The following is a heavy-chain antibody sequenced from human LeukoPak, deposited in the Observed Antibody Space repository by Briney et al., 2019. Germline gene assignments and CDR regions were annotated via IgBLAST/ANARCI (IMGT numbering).Heavy chain of an antibody. Sequence: GESLKISCQGSGSSFNVYWIGWVRQLPGKGLEWMGIIYPGDSDTRYSPSFQGQVTISADKSNSTAYLQWSSLKASDTAMYYCARSISGSYHAALGYWGQGTLVTVSS. CDR2: IYPGDSDT. CDR1: GSSFNVYW. J-gene: IGHJ4*02. V-gene: IGHV5-51*01. CDR3: ARSISGSYHAALGY. D-gene: IGHD1-26*01.